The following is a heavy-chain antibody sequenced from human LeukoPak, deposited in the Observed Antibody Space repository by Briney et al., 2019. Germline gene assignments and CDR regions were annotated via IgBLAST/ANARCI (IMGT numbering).Heavy chain of an antibody. Sequence: PGGSLRLSCAAXGXXFXXXAXXXXXXAXGXXLXXVXXISGXGGYTYYADSVKGRFIISRNTSKNTMYMQMNSMRGEDXAVYYCAKDTGGSGWHPFDYWGPGTLVTASS. J-gene: IGHJ4*02. CDR1: GXXFXXXA. D-gene: IGHD6-19*01. CDR3: AKDTGGSGWHPFDY. V-gene: IGHV3-23*01. CDR2: ISGXGGYT.